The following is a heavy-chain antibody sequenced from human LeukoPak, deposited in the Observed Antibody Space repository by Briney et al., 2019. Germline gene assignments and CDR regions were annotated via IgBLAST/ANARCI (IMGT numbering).Heavy chain of an antibody. CDR2: ISGSGGST. J-gene: IGHJ4*02. Sequence: GESLRLSCAASGFTFSSYAMSWVRQAPGKGLEWVSAISGSGGSTYYADSVKGRFTISRDNSKNTLYLRMNSLRAEDTAVYYCAKVAVGATRFPDYWGQGTLVTVSS. CDR3: AKVAVGATRFPDY. V-gene: IGHV3-23*01. CDR1: GFTFSSYA. D-gene: IGHD1-26*01.